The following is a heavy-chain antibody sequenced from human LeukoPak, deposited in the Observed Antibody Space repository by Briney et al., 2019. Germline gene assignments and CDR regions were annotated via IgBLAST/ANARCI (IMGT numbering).Heavy chain of an antibody. Sequence: LETLSLTCAVSGGSISSSNWWSWVRQPPGKGLEWIGEIYHSGSTNYNPSLKSRVTISVDKSKNQFSLKLSSVTAADTAVYYCARRGLGLSAFDIWGQGTMVTVSS. J-gene: IGHJ3*02. V-gene: IGHV4-4*02. CDR3: ARRGLGLSAFDI. CDR1: GGSISSSNW. CDR2: IYHSGST. D-gene: IGHD3-16*01.